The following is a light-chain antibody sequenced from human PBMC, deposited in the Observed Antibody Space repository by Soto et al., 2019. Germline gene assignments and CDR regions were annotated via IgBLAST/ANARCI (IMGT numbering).Light chain of an antibody. CDR3: QQLRTYPLT. V-gene: IGKV1-9*01. CDR1: QGISDY. J-gene: IGKJ4*01. CDR2: GAS. Sequence: DIPLTQSPSFLSASVGDRVTITCRAGQGISDYLAWYQQKPGSAPKLLIYGASTLQSEVPSRFSGSGSGTEFSLTISSLQPEDFATYFCQQLRTYPLTVGGGTRVEIK.